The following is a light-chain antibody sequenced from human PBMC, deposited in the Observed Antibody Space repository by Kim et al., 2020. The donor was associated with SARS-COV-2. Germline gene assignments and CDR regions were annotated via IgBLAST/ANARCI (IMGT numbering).Light chain of an antibody. CDR1: QSLVHTDGNIY. CDR3: MQEKQRLT. CDR2: KVS. V-gene: IGKV2-30*02. J-gene: IGKJ4*01. Sequence: DIVMTQSPLSLPVTLGQPASISCRSSQSLVHTDGNIYLSWFHQRPGQSPRRLIYKVSTRDSGVPDRFSGSGSGTDFTLQISRVEAEDVGVYYCMQEKQRLTFGGGTKVDIK.